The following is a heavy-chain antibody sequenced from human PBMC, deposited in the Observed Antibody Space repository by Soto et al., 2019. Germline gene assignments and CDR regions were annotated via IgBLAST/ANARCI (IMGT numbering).Heavy chain of an antibody. CDR1: GFTFSSYG. V-gene: IGHV3-30*18. CDR2: ISYDGSNK. CDR3: AKEMVAVAGLYYYYGMDV. J-gene: IGHJ6*02. D-gene: IGHD6-19*01. Sequence: AGGSLRFSCAASGFTFSSYGMHWVRQAPGKGLEWVAVISYDGSNKYYADSVKGRFTISRDNSKNTLYLQMNSLRAEDTAVYYCAKEMVAVAGLYYYYGMDVWGQGTTVTVSS.